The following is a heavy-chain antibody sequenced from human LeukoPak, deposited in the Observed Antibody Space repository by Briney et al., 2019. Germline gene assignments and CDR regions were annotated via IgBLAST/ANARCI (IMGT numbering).Heavy chain of an antibody. J-gene: IGHJ3*02. Sequence: GASVKVSCKASGYTFTSYDINWVRQATGQGLEWMGWMNLNSGNTGYARKFQGRVTITRNTSISTAYMELSSLRSEDTAVYYCARGDYYDFWSGYYTGSDAFDIWGQGTMVTVSS. D-gene: IGHD3-3*01. CDR2: MNLNSGNT. CDR1: GYTFTSYD. CDR3: ARGDYYDFWSGYYTGSDAFDI. V-gene: IGHV1-8*03.